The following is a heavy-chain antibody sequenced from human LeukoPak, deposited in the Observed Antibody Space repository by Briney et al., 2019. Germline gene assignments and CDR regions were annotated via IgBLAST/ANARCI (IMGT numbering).Heavy chain of an antibody. CDR2: ITGNGGWA. CDR3: AKVYLPPDYYYDSSGPFDY. J-gene: IGHJ4*02. D-gene: IGHD3-22*01. CDR1: GLTFSSYA. Sequence: GGSLRLSCAASGLTFSSYAMMWLRQAPGKGLEWVSAITGNGGWALYADSVKGRFTISRDNSKNTLYLQMSSLRAEDTAVYYCAKVYLPPDYYYDSSGPFDYWGQGTLVTVSS. V-gene: IGHV3-23*01.